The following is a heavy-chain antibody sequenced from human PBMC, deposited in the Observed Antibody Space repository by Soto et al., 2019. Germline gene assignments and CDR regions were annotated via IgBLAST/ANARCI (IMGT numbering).Heavy chain of an antibody. CDR2: IKQDGSEK. CDR3: AREPPSLLGIAAAGTFDY. D-gene: IGHD6-13*01. J-gene: IGHJ4*02. V-gene: IGHV3-7*01. Sequence: GGSLRLSCAASGFTFSSYWMSWVRQAPGKGLEWVANIKQDGSEKYYVDSVKGRFTISRDNAKNSLYLQMNSLRAEDTAVYYCAREPPSLLGIAAAGTFDYWGQGTLVTVSS. CDR1: GFTFSSYW.